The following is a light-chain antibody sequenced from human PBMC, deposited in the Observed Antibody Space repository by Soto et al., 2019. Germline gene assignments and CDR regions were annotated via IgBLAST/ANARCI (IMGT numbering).Light chain of an antibody. CDR1: QTISNY. J-gene: IGKJ5*01. Sequence: EIQVNQSASSLSASLGDRVTITCRASQTISNYLNWYQQKSGRAPELLVYAASNLQSGVPSRFTGSGSGTHFTLTISGLEPADFATYFCQQSYNTPITFGQAARLEI. CDR3: QQSYNTPIT. V-gene: IGKV1-39*01. CDR2: AAS.